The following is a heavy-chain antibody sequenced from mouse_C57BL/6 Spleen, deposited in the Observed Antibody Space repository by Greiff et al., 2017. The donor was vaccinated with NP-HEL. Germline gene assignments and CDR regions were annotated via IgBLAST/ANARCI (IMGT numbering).Heavy chain of an antibody. V-gene: IGHV10-3*01. CDR2: IRSKSSNYAT. CDR1: GFTFNTYA. J-gene: IGHJ4*01. Sequence: EVQLVESGGGLVQPKGSLKLSCAASGFTFNTYAMHWVRQAPGKGLEWVARIRSKSSNYATYYADSVKDRFTISRDDSQSMLYLQMNNLKTEDTAMYYCVREGVGVRYYYAMDYWGQGTSVTVSS. D-gene: IGHD1-1*01. CDR3: VREGVGVRYYYAMDY.